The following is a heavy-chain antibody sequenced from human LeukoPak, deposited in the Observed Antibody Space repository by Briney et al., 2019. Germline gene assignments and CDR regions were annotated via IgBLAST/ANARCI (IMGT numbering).Heavy chain of an antibody. Sequence: PGGSLRLSCAASGFTVSSNYMSWVRQAPGKGLEWVSVIYSGGSTFYADSVKGRFSISRDNSKNTLYLQMNSLRAEDTAVYYCARDQSDYYGSGSYSEGSYWGQGTLVTVSS. CDR1: GFTVSSNY. CDR3: ARDQSDYYGSGSYSEGSY. CDR2: IYSGGST. V-gene: IGHV3-53*01. J-gene: IGHJ4*02. D-gene: IGHD3-10*01.